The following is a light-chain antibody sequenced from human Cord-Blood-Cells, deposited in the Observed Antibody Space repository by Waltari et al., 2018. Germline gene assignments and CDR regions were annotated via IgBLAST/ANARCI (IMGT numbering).Light chain of an antibody. CDR2: DVS. CDR1: SRNVGGYNY. V-gene: IGLV2-14*03. J-gene: IGLJ3*02. CDR3: SSYTSSSTWV. Sequence: QSALTQPAPVSGSPGQSMTTSCPGTSRNVGGYNYVSWYQQHTGKAPKLMIYDVSNRPSGVSNRFSGSKSGNTASLTVSELQAEDEADYYCSSYTSSSTWVFGGGTKLTVL.